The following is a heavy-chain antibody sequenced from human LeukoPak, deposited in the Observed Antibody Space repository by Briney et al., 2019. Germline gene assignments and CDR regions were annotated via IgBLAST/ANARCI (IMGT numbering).Heavy chain of an antibody. V-gene: IGHV1-2*02. CDR2: INPNSGGT. J-gene: IGHJ3*02. D-gene: IGHD3-3*01. Sequence: ASVKVSCKASGYTFTGYYMHWVRQAPGQGLEWMGWINPNSGGTNYAQKFQGRVTMTRDTSISTAYMELSRLRSDDTAVYYCAREIFGVVILRQDAFDIWGQGTMVTVSS. CDR1: GYTFTGYY. CDR3: AREIFGVVILRQDAFDI.